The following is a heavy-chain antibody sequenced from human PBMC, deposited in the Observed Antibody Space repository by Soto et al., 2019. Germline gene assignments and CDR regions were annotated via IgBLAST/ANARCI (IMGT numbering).Heavy chain of an antibody. CDR3: ARDWSCGY. J-gene: IGHJ4*02. CDR2: IGDRGSST. V-gene: IGHV3-23*01. D-gene: IGHD2-21*01. CDR1: GFAFSSYA. Sequence: EVQLLESGGGLAQPGGSLRLSCAASGFAFSSYAMTWVRQAPGKGLEWVSAIGDRGSSTKYADSVKGRFTISRDNSKNTLYLQMNSLRAGDTAVYYCARDWSCGYWGQGTLVTVSS.